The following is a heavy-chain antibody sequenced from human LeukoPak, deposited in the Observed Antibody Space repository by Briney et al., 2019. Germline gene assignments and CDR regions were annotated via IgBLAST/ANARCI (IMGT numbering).Heavy chain of an antibody. CDR2: IYYSGST. D-gene: IGHD2-15*01. Sequence: GSLRLSCAVSGFTVSGNYMSWVRQAPGKGLEWIGYIYYSGSTNYNPSLKSRVTISVDTSKNQFSLKLSSVTAADTAVYYCARVGEWEWRGYCSGGSCYPYYFDYWGQGTLVTVSS. V-gene: IGHV4-59*02. CDR3: ARVGEWEWRGYCSGGSCYPYYFDY. J-gene: IGHJ4*02. CDR1: GFTVSGNY.